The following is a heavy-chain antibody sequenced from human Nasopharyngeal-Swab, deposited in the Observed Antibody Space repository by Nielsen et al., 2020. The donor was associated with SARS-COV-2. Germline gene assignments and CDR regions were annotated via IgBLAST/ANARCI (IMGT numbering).Heavy chain of an antibody. CDR3: AREMERSVPAAIAYYYYYNMDV. Sequence: LSLTCAASGFTFISYNMNWVRQAPGKGLEWVSYISSSSSTKYYADSVKGRVTISRDNAKNSLYLQMNSLRDEDTAVYYCAREMERSVPAAIAYYYYYNMDVWGQGTTVTVSS. CDR2: ISSSSSTK. J-gene: IGHJ6*02. CDR1: GFTFISYN. V-gene: IGHV3-48*02. D-gene: IGHD2-2*01.